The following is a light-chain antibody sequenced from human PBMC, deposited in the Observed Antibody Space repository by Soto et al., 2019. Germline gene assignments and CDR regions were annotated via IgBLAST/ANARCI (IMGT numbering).Light chain of an antibody. V-gene: IGKV3-15*01. Sequence: VVMTQTPARLSGSPGGIVALSCRASQSVSYHVAWYQQKPGQTPRLVIYDASIRASGIPARFSGSGSGTEFSLTISSLQSEDFAIYYCQQYNSWLTFGGGTKVDIK. J-gene: IGKJ4*01. CDR2: DAS. CDR3: QQYNSWLT. CDR1: QSVSYH.